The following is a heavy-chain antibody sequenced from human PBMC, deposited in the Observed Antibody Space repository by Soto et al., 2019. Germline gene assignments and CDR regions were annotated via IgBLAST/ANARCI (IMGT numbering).Heavy chain of an antibody. CDR2: IYYDGIKK. V-gene: IGHV3-33*01. CDR3: ARDLRWNESHDAFDI. CDR1: GFSFSDYG. J-gene: IGHJ3*02. D-gene: IGHD1-1*01. Sequence: QAQLVESGGDVVQPGRSLRLSCAASGFSFSDYGMHWVRQAPGKGLEWVAVIYYDGIKKYYADSVKGQFTISRDNSKKTLYLQMNSLKVEEKAVYYCARDLRWNESHDAFDIWGQGTMVTVSS.